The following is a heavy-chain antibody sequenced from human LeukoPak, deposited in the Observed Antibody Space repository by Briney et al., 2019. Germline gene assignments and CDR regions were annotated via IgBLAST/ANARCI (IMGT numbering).Heavy chain of an antibody. CDR1: EFTFRTYG. D-gene: IGHD1-26*01. Sequence: GGSLRLSCAASEFTFRTYGMHWVRQAPGKGLEWVSSISSSSSYIYYADSVKGRFTISRDNAKNSLYLQMNSLRAEDTAVYYCARSGGSYPHGDWGQGTLVTVSS. CDR3: ARSGGSYPHGD. V-gene: IGHV3-21*01. CDR2: ISSSSSYI. J-gene: IGHJ4*02.